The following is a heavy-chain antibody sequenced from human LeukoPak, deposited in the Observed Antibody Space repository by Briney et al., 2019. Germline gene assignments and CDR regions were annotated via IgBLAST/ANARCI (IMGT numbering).Heavy chain of an antibody. CDR2: IKQDESEK. Sequence: TGGSLRLSCAASGFSFSSYWMSWVRQAPGKGLEWVANIKQDESEKYYVDSVKGRFTISRDNAKNSLYLQMNSLRAEDTAAYYCASYSSSGWYAEYFHHWGQGTLVTVSS. CDR1: GFSFSSYW. CDR3: ASYSSSGWYAEYFHH. D-gene: IGHD6-19*01. V-gene: IGHV3-7*01. J-gene: IGHJ1*01.